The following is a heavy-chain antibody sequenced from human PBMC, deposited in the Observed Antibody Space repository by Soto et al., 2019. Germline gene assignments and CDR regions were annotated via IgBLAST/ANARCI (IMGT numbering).Heavy chain of an antibody. D-gene: IGHD3-10*01. J-gene: IGHJ4*02. V-gene: IGHV4-34*01. CDR3: ARGRRGDFDY. CDR2: INHSGST. Sequence: SETLSLTCAVYGGSFSGYYWSWIRQPPGKGLEWIGEINHSGSTNYNPSLKSRVTISVDTSKNQFSLKLSSVTAADTAVYYCARGRRGDFDYWGQGTLVTVPS. CDR1: GGSFSGYY.